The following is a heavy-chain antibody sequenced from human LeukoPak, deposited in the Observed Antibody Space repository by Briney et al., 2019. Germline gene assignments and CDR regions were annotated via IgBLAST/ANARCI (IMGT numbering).Heavy chain of an antibody. CDR2: INPSGGST. Sequence: ASVKVSCKASGYTFTRYYMHWVRQAPGQGLEWMGIINPSGGSTSYAQKFQGRVTMTRDTSTSTVYMELSSLRSEDTAVYYCARTTGTRGAIDYWGQGTLVTVSS. CDR1: GYTFTRYY. V-gene: IGHV1-46*01. D-gene: IGHD1-1*01. CDR3: ARTTGTRGAIDY. J-gene: IGHJ4*02.